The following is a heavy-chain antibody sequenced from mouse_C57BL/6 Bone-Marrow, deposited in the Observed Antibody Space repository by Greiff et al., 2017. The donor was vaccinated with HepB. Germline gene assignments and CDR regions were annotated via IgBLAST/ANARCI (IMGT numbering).Heavy chain of an antibody. CDR2: IHPNSGST. D-gene: IGHD2-3*01. J-gene: IGHJ1*03. CDR3: ARPASDGYYFHWYFDV. V-gene: IGHV1-64*01. CDR1: GYTFTSYW. Sequence: VQLQQPGAELVKPGASVKLSCKASGYTFTSYWMHWVKQRPGQGLEWIGMIHPNSGSTNYNEKFKSKATLTVDKSSSTAYMQLSSLTSEDSAVYYCARPASDGYYFHWYFDVWGTGTTVTVSS.